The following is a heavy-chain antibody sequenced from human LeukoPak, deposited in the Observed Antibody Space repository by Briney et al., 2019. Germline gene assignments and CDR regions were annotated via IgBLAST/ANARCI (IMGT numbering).Heavy chain of an antibody. CDR2: IRYDGSNK. V-gene: IGHV3-30*02. CDR1: GFTFSSYG. CDR3: AKDLDSIVVVVAANYYYGMDV. J-gene: IGHJ6*02. Sequence: GGSLRLSCAASGFTFSSYGMHWVRQAPGKGLGWVAFIRYDGSNKYYADSVKGRFTISRDNAKNSLYLQMNSLRAEDTAVYYCAKDLDSIVVVVAANYYYGMDVWGQGTTVTVSS. D-gene: IGHD2-15*01.